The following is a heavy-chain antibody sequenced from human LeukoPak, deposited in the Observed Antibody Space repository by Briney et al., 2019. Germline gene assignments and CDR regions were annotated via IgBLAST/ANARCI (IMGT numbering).Heavy chain of an antibody. J-gene: IGHJ4*02. CDR2: IYPGGSDT. V-gene: IGHV5-51*01. CDR1: GYSFTSYW. Sequence: GESPKISCKGSGYSFTSYWIGWVRPMAGKGLEWMGIIYPGGSDTRYSPFFQGQVTISADKFISTAYLQWSHLKASDTAMYYCARVRGPRGACSSFDYWGQGALVTVSS. CDR3: ARVRGPRGACSSFDY. D-gene: IGHD1-26*01.